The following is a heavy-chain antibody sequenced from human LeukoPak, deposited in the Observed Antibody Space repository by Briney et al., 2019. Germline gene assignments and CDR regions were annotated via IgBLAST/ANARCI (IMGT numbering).Heavy chain of an antibody. J-gene: IGHJ4*02. V-gene: IGHV1-69*01. D-gene: IGHD2-2*01. CDR3: ARSMGYCSSTSCPFDY. Sequence: GASVKVSCKASGGTFSSYAISWVRQAPGQGLEWMGGIIPIFGTANYAQKFQGRVTITADESTSTAYMELSSLRSVDTAVYYCARSMGYCSSTSCPFDYWGQGTLVTVSS. CDR1: GGTFSSYA. CDR2: IIPIFGTA.